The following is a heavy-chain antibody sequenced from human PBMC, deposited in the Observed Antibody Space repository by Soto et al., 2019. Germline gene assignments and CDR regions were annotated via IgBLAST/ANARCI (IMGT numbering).Heavy chain of an antibody. CDR1: GGSFSGYY. J-gene: IGHJ3*01. CDR2: INHSGST. CDR3: ASSLRVPVAPE. D-gene: IGHD2-2*01. V-gene: IGHV4-34*01. Sequence: QVQLQQWGAGLLKPSETLSLTCAVYGGSFSGYYWSWIRQPPGKGREWIGEINHSGSTNYNPSLKSRVTISVDTSKNQFSLKLSSVTAADTAVYYCASSLRVPVAPEWGQGTMVTVSS.